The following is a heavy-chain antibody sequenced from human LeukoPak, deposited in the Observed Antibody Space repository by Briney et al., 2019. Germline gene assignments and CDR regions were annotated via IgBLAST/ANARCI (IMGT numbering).Heavy chain of an antibody. CDR2: ISAYNGNT. J-gene: IGHJ5*02. CDR3: ARAGPTRLLFDP. V-gene: IGHV1-18*01. D-gene: IGHD6-19*01. CDR1: GYTFTSYG. Sequence: ASVKVSCKASGYTFTSYGISWVRQAPGQGLEWMGWISAYNGNTNYAQKLQGRVTMTTDTSTSTAYMELSSLRSEDTAVYYCARAGPTRLLFDPWGQGTLVTVSS.